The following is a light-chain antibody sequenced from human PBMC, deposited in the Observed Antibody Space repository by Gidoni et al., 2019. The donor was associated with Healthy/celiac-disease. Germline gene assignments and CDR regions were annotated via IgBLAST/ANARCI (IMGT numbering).Light chain of an antibody. CDR1: ALPKKY. CDR2: EDS. J-gene: IGLJ1*01. Sequence: YELTQPPSVSVSPGQTARITWPGDALPKKYASWYTQKSGQAPVLVSYEDSKRPSGIPERFSGSSSGTMATLNISGAQVEDEADYYCYSTDSSGNHYVFGTGTKVTVL. CDR3: YSTDSSGNHYV. V-gene: IGLV3-10*01.